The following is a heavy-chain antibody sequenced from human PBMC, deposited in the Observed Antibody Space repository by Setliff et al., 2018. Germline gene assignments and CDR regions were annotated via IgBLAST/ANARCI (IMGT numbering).Heavy chain of an antibody. Sequence: SVKVSCKASGGTFSSYAISWVRQAPGQGLEWMGGIIPIFGTANYAQKFQGRVTITTDESTSTAYMELSSLRSEDTAVYYCARDYGASDGFDIWGQGTMVTVSS. CDR3: ARDYGASDGFDI. CDR2: IIPIFGTA. D-gene: IGHD4-17*01. J-gene: IGHJ3*02. V-gene: IGHV1-69*05. CDR1: GGTFSSYA.